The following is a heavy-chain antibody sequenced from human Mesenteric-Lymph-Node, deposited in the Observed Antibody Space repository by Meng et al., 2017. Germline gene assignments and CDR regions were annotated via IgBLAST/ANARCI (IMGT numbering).Heavy chain of an antibody. J-gene: IGHJ4*02. CDR3: AKRNLNSGTYYNFDY. Sequence: GGSLRLSCAASGFTFSSYSMNWVRQAPGKGLEWVSSISASGGNTYYADSVKGRFTISRDNSENTLYLQMSSLRAEDTAVYYCAKRNLNSGTYYNFDYWGQGTLVTVSS. CDR2: ISASGGNT. V-gene: IGHV3-23*01. D-gene: IGHD3-10*01. CDR1: GFTFSSYS.